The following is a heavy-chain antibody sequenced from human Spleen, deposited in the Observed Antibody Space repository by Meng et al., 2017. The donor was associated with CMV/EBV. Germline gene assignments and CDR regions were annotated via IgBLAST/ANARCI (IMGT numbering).Heavy chain of an antibody. CDR1: GFTFSSYA. D-gene: IGHD6-19*01. J-gene: IGHJ3*02. CDR3: AKDWGSGRSWAFDI. Sequence: GESLKISCAASGFTFSSYAMHWVRQAPGKGLEWVAVISYDGSNKYYADSVKGRFTISRDNSKNTLYLQMNSLRAEDTAVYYCAKDWGSGRSWAFDIWGQGTMVTVSS. CDR2: ISYDGSNK. V-gene: IGHV3-30-3*01.